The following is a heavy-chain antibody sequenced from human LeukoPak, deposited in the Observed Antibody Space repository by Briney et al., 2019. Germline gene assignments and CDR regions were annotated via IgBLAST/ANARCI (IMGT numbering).Heavy chain of an antibody. V-gene: IGHV4-34*01. CDR1: GGSFSGYY. CDR3: ATSHYYGSGSWDYFDY. Sequence: SETLSLTCAVYGGSFSGYYWSWIRQPPGKGLEWIGEINHSGSTNYNPSLKSRVTISVDTSKNQFSLKLSSVTAADTAVYYCATSHYYGSGSWDYFDYWGQGTLVTVSS. CDR2: INHSGST. D-gene: IGHD3-10*01. J-gene: IGHJ4*02.